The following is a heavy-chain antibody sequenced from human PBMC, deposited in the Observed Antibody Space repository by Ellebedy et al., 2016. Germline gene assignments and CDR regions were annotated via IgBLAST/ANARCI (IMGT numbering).Heavy chain of an antibody. V-gene: IGHV3-30-3*01. D-gene: IGHD6-13*01. CDR1: GFTFSSYA. CDR3: AGDSRGITAAGTSLHY. J-gene: IGHJ4*02. Sequence: GGSLRLSCPASGFTFSSYAMHWVCQAPGKGLEWVAVISYDGSNKYYADSVKGRFTISRDNSKNTLYLQMNSLRAEDTAVYCCAGDSRGITAAGTSLHYWGQGTLVTVSS. CDR2: ISYDGSNK.